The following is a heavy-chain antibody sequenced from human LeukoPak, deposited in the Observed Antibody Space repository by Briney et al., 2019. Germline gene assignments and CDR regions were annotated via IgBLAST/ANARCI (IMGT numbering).Heavy chain of an antibody. V-gene: IGHV3-23*01. J-gene: IGHJ4*02. Sequence: GGSLRLSCAASGFTFSSSAMSWVRQVPGEGLEWVSGISASGGSTSYADSVRGRFTISRDNSKNTLYVQMNSLRDEDTAVYYCAKDQMWESPPYLDSWGQGTLVTVSS. CDR3: AKDQMWESPPYLDS. CDR1: GFTFSSSA. D-gene: IGHD1-26*01. CDR2: ISASGGST.